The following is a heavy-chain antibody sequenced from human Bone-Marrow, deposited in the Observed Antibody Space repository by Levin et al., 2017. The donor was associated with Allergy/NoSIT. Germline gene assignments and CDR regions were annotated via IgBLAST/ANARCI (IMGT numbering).Heavy chain of an antibody. J-gene: IGHJ4*02. D-gene: IGHD6-25*01. CDR1: GASLSRRF. CDR3: ARDEGLLKAVDY. V-gene: IGHV4-4*07. CDR2: IYSGGST. Sequence: SQTLSLTCTVSGASLSRRFWSWVRQPAGKGLEWIGRIYSGGSTTYNPSLNSRVTISEDTSKNQISLSLTSVTAADTAVYYCARDEGLLKAVDYWGRGILVTVSS.